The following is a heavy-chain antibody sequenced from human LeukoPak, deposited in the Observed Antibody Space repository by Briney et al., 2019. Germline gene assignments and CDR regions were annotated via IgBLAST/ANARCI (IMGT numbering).Heavy chain of an antibody. V-gene: IGHV4-39*01. CDR3: ATLGGTAWFDP. Sequence: SETLSLTCTVSGGSISSSSYHWGWIRQPPGKGLEWIGSIYYSGSTYYIPSLKSRVTISVDTSKNQFSLKLSSVTAADTAVYYCATLGGTAWFDPWGQGTLVTVSS. D-gene: IGHD2-15*01. CDR1: GGSISSSSYH. J-gene: IGHJ5*02. CDR2: IYYSGST.